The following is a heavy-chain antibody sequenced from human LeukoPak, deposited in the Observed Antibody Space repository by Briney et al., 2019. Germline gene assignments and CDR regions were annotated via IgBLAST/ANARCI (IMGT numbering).Heavy chain of an antibody. CDR2: IYYSGST. J-gene: IGHJ4*02. V-gene: IGHV4-59*01. CDR1: GGSISTYY. Sequence: PSETLSLTCTVSGGSISTYYWSWIRQPPGKGLEWIGYIYYSGSTNYNPSLKSRVTISLDTSKNHFSLKLNSVTAADTAMYYCARSFSPNYYDLLDYWGQGTLVTVSS. D-gene: IGHD3-22*01. CDR3: ARSFSPNYYDLLDY.